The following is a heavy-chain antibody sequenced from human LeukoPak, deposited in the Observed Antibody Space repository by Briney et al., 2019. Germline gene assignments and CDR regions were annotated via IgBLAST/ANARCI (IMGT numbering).Heavy chain of an antibody. CDR2: IYYSGST. V-gene: IGHV4-59*12. D-gene: IGHD4-17*01. Sequence: NPSETLSLTCTVSGGSISSYYWSWIRQPPGKGLEWIGYIYYSGSTNYNPSLKSRVTISVDTSKNQFSLKLSSVAAADTAVYYCARSFEHHDYGDLLDYWGQGTLVTVSS. CDR3: ARSFEHHDYGDLLDY. CDR1: GGSISSYY. J-gene: IGHJ4*02.